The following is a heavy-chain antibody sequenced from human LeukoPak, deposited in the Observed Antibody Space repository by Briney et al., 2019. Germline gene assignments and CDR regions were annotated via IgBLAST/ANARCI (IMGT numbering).Heavy chain of an antibody. CDR2: ISYDGSNK. V-gene: IGHV3-30-3*01. D-gene: IGHD1-26*01. J-gene: IGHJ4*02. Sequence: QPGGSLRLSCAASGFTFSSYAMHWVRQAPGKGLEWVAVISYDGSNKYYADSVKGRFTISRDNSKNTLYLQMNSLRAEDTAVYYCAKALRGSHYYFDYWGQGTLVTVSS. CDR3: AKALRGSHYYFDY. CDR1: GFTFSSYA.